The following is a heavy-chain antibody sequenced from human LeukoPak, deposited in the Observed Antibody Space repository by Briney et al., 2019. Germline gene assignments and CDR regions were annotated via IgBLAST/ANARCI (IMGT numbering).Heavy chain of an antibody. J-gene: IGHJ4*02. V-gene: IGHV4-38-2*01. Sequence: PSETLSLTCGVSGYSISSGYYWGWIRQPPGKGLEWIGGIYHSGSTYYNPSLKSRVTISVDTSKNQFSLKLSSVTAADTAVYYCARNHSSGWFDYWGQGTLVTVSS. CDR2: IYHSGST. D-gene: IGHD6-19*01. CDR1: GYSISSGYY. CDR3: ARNHSSGWFDY.